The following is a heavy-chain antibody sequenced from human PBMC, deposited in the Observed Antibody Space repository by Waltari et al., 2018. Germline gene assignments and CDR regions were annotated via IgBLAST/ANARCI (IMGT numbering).Heavy chain of an antibody. CDR3: ARKADYDFWSGYSTGFDY. CDR2: IIPIFGTA. J-gene: IGHJ4*02. V-gene: IGHV1-69*08. D-gene: IGHD3-3*01. Sequence: QVQLVQSGAEVKKPGSSVKVSCKASGGTFSSYAISWVRQAPGQGLEWMGRIIPIFGTANYAQKFQGRVTITADKSTSTAYMELSSLRSEDTAVYYCARKADYDFWSGYSTGFDYWGQGTLVTVSS. CDR1: GGTFSSYA.